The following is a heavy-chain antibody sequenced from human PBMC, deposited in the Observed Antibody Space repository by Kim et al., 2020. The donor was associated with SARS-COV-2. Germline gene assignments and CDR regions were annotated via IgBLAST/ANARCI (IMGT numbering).Heavy chain of an antibody. D-gene: IGHD3-9*01. J-gene: IGHJ4*02. Sequence: GGSLRLSCAASGFTFNSYWMSWVRQAPGRGLEWVANIKQDGSEKYYVDSVKGRFTISRDNAKNSLYLQMNSLRAEDTAVYYCARDQEDILTAYGWWEFDYWGLGALVTVSS. CDR3: ARDQEDILTAYGWWEFDY. CDR1: GFTFNSYW. CDR2: IKQDGSEK. V-gene: IGHV3-7*05.